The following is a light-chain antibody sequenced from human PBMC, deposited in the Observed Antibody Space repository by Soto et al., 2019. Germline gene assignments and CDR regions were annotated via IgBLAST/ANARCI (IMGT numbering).Light chain of an antibody. Sequence: IVMTQSPDSLAVSLGERATLNCKSSQSVLHTTNSKNSLAWYQQKPGHPPKLLFYWASTRASGVPDRFSGSGSGTDFKLTISSLQAEYVAVYFCQQHYGHTITVGGGTKVQIK. CDR2: WAS. CDR3: QQHYGHTIT. V-gene: IGKV4-1*01. CDR1: QSVLHTTNSKNS. J-gene: IGKJ4*01.